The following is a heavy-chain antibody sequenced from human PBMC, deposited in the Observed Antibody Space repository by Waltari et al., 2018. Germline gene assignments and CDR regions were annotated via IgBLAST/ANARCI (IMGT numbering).Heavy chain of an antibody. D-gene: IGHD6-19*01. CDR3: AREGSGSAWSSFDY. J-gene: IGHJ4*02. V-gene: IGHV3-15*01. CDR2: IKSKTDDGTT. Sequence: EVQLVESGGGLVKPGGTLRLSCAASGFSFSNAWMSWVRQAPGKGLEWVGRIKSKTDDGTTDYAAPVKGRFTISRDNSENTVYLQMNSLRAEDTTLYYCAREGSGSAWSSFDYWGQGTLVTVSS. CDR1: GFSFSNAW.